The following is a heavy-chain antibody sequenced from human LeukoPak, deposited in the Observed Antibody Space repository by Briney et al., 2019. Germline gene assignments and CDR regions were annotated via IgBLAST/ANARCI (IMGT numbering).Heavy chain of an antibody. D-gene: IGHD3-22*01. V-gene: IGHV4-30-2*01. CDR3: ARDSSGYYCDY. CDR1: GGSISSGGYS. Sequence: SETLSLTCAVSGGSISSGGYSWSWIRQPPGKGMEWIGYIYHSGSTYYNPSLKSRVTISVDRSENQFSLKLSSVTAADTAVYYCARDSSGYYCDYWGQGTLVTVSS. J-gene: IGHJ4*02. CDR2: IYHSGST.